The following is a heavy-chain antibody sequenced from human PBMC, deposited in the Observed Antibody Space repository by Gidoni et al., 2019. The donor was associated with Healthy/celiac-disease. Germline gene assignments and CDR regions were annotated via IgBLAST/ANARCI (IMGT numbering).Heavy chain of an antibody. J-gene: IGHJ4*02. V-gene: IGHV3-33*01. Sequence: QVQLVESGGGVVQPGRSLRRSCAASGFTFSSYGLHWVRQAPGKGLEWVAVIWYDGSNTYYADSVKGRFTISRDNSKNTLYLQMNSLRAEDTAVYYCARDRLDNPFDYWGQGTLVTVSS. CDR2: IWYDGSNT. CDR1: GFTFSSYG. CDR3: ARDRLDNPFDY.